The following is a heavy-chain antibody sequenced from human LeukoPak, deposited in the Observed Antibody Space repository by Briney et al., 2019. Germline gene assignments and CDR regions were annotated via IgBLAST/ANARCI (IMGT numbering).Heavy chain of an antibody. Sequence: GGSLRLSCAASGFTFDDYAMHWVRQAPGKGLEWVSGISWNSGSIGYADSVKGRFTISRDNSKNTLYLQMNSLRAEDTAVYYCAKDRGIYSGSPYFDYWGQGTLVTVSS. V-gene: IGHV3-9*01. CDR2: ISWNSGSI. J-gene: IGHJ4*02. CDR3: AKDRGIYSGSPYFDY. D-gene: IGHD1-26*01. CDR1: GFTFDDYA.